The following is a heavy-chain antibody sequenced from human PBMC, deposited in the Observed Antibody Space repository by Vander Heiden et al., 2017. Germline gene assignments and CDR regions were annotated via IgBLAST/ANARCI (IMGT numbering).Heavy chain of an antibody. D-gene: IGHD6-13*01. CDR2: ISTSGSDM. CDR3: AKKSGPYRSSPFDF. CDR1: GFPFSGYA. Sequence: EVRLLESGGGLVQPGGSLRLSCVASGFPFSGYARTGVRQAPGKGLEWVSGISTSGSDMFYTDSVKGRFTISRDNIKNTLYLQMNSLRIEDTAVYYCAKKSGPYRSSPFDFWGQGTLVSVSS. J-gene: IGHJ4*02. V-gene: IGHV3-23*01.